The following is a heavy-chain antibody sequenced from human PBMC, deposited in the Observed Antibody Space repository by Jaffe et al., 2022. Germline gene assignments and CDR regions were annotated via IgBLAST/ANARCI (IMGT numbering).Heavy chain of an antibody. J-gene: IGHJ4*02. CDR2: IVPIFGRG. CDR1: GGTFSTNA. Sequence: QVHLVQSGPEVKKPGSSVKVSCKASGGTFSTNAINWVRQAPGQGLEWMGGIVPIFGRGRYAQKFQGRVAITADESTATSYMELNSLKSEDMAVYYCARLTPERTGGNITSHWGQGTLVTVSS. D-gene: IGHD1-20*01. V-gene: IGHV1-69*01. CDR3: ARLTPERTGGNITSH.